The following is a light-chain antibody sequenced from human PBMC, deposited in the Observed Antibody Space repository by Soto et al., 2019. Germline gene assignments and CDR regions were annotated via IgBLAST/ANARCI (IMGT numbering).Light chain of an antibody. J-gene: IGLJ2*01. V-gene: IGLV2-14*01. Sequence: QSALNQPASVSGSPGQSITISCTGTSSDVGGYNYVSWYKQHPGKAPKLMIYDVSNRPSGVFNRFSGSKSGNTASLTISGLQAEDEADYYCSSYTSSSTLVVFGGGTKLTVL. CDR1: SSDVGGYNY. CDR2: DVS. CDR3: SSYTSSSTLVV.